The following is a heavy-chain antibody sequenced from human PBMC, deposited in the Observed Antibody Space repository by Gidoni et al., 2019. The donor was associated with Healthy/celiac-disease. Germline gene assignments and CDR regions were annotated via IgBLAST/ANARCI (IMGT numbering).Heavy chain of an antibody. CDR3: ASRTAMVNYYYYGMDV. CDR2: IIPIFGTA. D-gene: IGHD5-18*01. Sequence: SSVKLSCKASGGTFSSYAISWVRQAPGQGLEWMGGIIPIFGTAKYAQKFQGRVTITADESTSTAYMELSSLRSEDTAVYYCASRTAMVNYYYYGMDVWGQGTTVTVSS. J-gene: IGHJ6*02. CDR1: GGTFSSYA. V-gene: IGHV1-69*01.